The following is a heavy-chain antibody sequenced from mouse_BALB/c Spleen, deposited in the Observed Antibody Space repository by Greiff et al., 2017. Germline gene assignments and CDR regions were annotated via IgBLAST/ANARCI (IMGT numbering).Heavy chain of an antibody. V-gene: IGHV6-6*02. J-gene: IGHJ3*01. D-gene: IGHD2-4*01. CDR1: GFTFSNYW. Sequence: EVKLQESGGGLVQPGGSMKLSCVASGFTFSNYWMNWVRQSPEKGLEWVAEIRLKSNNYATHYAESVKGRFTISRDDSKSSVYLQMNNLRAEDTGIYYCTRDDYLAYWGQGTLVTVSA. CDR3: TRDDYLAY. CDR2: IRLKSNNYAT.